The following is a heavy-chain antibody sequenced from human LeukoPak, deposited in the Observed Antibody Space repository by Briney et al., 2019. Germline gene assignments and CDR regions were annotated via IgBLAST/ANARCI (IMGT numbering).Heavy chain of an antibody. V-gene: IGHV4-59*08. CDR2: IFYSGST. J-gene: IGHJ4*02. CDR1: GGSFSGYY. CDR3: ARLSTSWFFDY. D-gene: IGHD6-13*01. Sequence: SETLSLTCAVYGGSFSGYYWSWLRQPPGKGLEWIGYIFYSGSTNYNPSLKSRVTISVDTSKNQFSLKLSSVTAADTAVYYCARLSTSWFFDYWGQGTLVTVSS.